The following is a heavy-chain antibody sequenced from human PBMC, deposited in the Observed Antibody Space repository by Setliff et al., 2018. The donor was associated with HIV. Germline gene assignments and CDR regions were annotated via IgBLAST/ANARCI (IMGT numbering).Heavy chain of an antibody. CDR2: ISGGGGIT. CDR1: GFTFSNYA. CDR3: AKDYLSSSTWYGGLGY. J-gene: IGHJ4*02. Sequence: PGGSLRLSCAASGFTFSNYAMTWVRQAPGTGLECVSAISGGGGITYYADSVKGRFTISRDNSKNTLYLQMNSLRVEDTALHYCAKDYLSSSTWYGGLGYWGLGTLVTVSS. D-gene: IGHD6-13*01. V-gene: IGHV3-23*01.